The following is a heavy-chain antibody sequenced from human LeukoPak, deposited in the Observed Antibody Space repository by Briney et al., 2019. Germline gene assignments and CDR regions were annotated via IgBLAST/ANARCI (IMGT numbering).Heavy chain of an antibody. D-gene: IGHD3-3*02. J-gene: IGHJ4*02. CDR1: GGSFSGYY. Sequence: PSETLSLTCAVYGGSFSGYYWSWIRQPPGKGLEWIGEINHSGSTNYNPSLKSRVTMFVDTSNTQFSLRLTSVTAADTAVYYCARGVSMGLSTYWGQGTPVTDSS. V-gene: IGHV4-34*01. CDR3: ARGVSMGLSTY. CDR2: INHSGST.